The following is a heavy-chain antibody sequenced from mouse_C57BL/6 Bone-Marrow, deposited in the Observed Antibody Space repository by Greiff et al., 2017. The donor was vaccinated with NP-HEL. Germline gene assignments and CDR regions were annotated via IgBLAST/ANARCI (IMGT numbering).Heavy chain of an antibody. Sequence: VQLQQSGAELVMPGASVKLSCKASGYTFTSYWMHWVKPRPGQGLEWIGELEPSDSYTNYNQKFKGKSTLTVDKSSSTAYMQLSSLTSEYCAVYYCATYYDFAYWGQGTLVTVSA. CDR1: GYTFTSYW. V-gene: IGHV1-69*01. CDR2: LEPSDSYT. J-gene: IGHJ3*01. CDR3: ATYYDFAY. D-gene: IGHD2-4*01.